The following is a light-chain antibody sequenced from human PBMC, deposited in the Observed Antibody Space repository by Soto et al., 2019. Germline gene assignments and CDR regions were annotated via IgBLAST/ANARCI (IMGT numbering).Light chain of an antibody. CDR1: SSDVGGYKY. J-gene: IGLJ2*01. V-gene: IGLV2-14*01. CDR3: SSSASRRDIF. Sequence: QSVLTQPASVSGSPGQSITISCTGTSSDVGGYKYVSWYQQHPGKAPKLMLYEVSSRPSGVSNRFSGSKSGNTASLTISGLRAEDEADYYCSSSASRRDIFFGGGTKVTVL. CDR2: EVS.